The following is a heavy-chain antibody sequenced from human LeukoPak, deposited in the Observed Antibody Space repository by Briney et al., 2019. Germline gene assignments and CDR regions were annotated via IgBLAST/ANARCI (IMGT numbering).Heavy chain of an antibody. V-gene: IGHV3-21*01. J-gene: IGHJ3*02. Sequence: GGSLRLSCAASGFTFSSYWMSWVRQAPGKGLEWVSSISSSSSYIYYADSVKGRFTISRDNAKNSLYLQMNSLRAEDTAVYYCARESQSVVTSDIWGQGTMVTVSS. CDR3: ARESQSVVTSDI. D-gene: IGHD4-23*01. CDR1: GFTFSSYW. CDR2: ISSSSSYI.